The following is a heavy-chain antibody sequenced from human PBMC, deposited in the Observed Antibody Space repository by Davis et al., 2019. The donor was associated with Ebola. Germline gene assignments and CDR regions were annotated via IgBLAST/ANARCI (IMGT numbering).Heavy chain of an antibody. D-gene: IGHD3-10*01. CDR2: INPSAGST. V-gene: IGHV1-46*01. J-gene: IGHJ4*02. Sequence: AASVKVSCKPSGYTFSTYYIHWVRQAPGQGLEWMGIINPSAGSTSYAQKFQGRVTMTRDTSTSTVYMELSSLRSEDTAVYYCARAQVLRGVIIFDYWGQGTLVTVSS. CDR1: GYTFSTYY. CDR3: ARAQVLRGVIIFDY.